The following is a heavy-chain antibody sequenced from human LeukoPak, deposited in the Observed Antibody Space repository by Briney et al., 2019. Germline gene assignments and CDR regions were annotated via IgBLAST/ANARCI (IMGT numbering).Heavy chain of an antibody. CDR3: AKDREVRGYYGLDV. D-gene: IGHD3-10*01. V-gene: IGHV3-23*01. Sequence: GGSLRLSYAASGFTFSSYAMSWFRQAPGKGLEWFSAISASGGNTYYSDSVKGRSTISRDNSKNTVFLQMNSLRAEDTAVYYCAKDREVRGYYGLDVWGQGTTAPVSS. CDR1: GFTFSSYA. CDR2: ISASGGNT. J-gene: IGHJ6*02.